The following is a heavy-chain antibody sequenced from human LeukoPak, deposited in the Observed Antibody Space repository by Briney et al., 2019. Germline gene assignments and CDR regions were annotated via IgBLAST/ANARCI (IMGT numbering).Heavy chain of an antibody. J-gene: IGHJ6*02. D-gene: IGHD4-17*01. CDR1: GFTFSSYS. CDR2: ISSSSSYI. V-gene: IGHV3-21*01. CDR3: ATLRAPTVTTERGYYYYGMDV. Sequence: GGSLRLSCAASGFTFSSYSMNRVRQAPGKGLEWVSSISSSSSYIYYADSVKGRFTISRDNAKNSLYLQMNSLRAEDTAVYYCATLRAPTVTTERGYYYYGMDVWGQGTTVTVSS.